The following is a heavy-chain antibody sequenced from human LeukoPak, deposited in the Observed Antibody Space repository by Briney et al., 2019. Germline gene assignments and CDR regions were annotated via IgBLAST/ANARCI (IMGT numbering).Heavy chain of an antibody. Sequence: PGRSLRLSCAASGFTFSTYGMHWVRQAPGKALEWVAVIWYDGSNKYYADSVKGRFTISRDNSKNTLYLQMNSLRAEDTAVYYCARFAGYSSSWPLDYWGQGTLVTVSS. D-gene: IGHD6-13*01. CDR2: IWYDGSNK. CDR1: GFTFSTYG. J-gene: IGHJ4*02. CDR3: ARFAGYSSSWPLDY. V-gene: IGHV3-33*01.